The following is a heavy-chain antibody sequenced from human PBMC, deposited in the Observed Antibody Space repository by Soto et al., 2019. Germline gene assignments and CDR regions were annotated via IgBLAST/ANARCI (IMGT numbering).Heavy chain of an antibody. Sequence: QVQLQASGPGLVKPSGTRSLTCAVSGGSISSRNWWSWVRQPPGKGLEWIGEIYHSGNTNYNPSLKRRATMAVDKSRNQFALKLRSGTAADTAVYYCARRWGEGRVDYWGQGTLGTVSS. CDR2: IYHSGNT. D-gene: IGHD3-10*01. CDR1: GGSISSRNW. V-gene: IGHV4-4*02. CDR3: ARRWGEGRVDY. J-gene: IGHJ4*02.